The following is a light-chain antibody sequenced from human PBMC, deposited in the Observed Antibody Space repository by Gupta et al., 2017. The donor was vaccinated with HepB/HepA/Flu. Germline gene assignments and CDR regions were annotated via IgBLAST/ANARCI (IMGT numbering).Light chain of an antibody. CDR2: DVT. CDR3: SSYTSITSLAV. V-gene: IGLV2-14*03. J-gene: IGLJ1*01. CDR1: SSDVGGYNY. Sequence: QSALTQPASVSGSPGQSITISCTGTSSDVGGYNYVSWYQQHPGKAPKLIIYDVTNRPSGVSNRFSGSKSGNTASLAISGLQAEDEADYHCSSYTSITSLAVFGTGTKVTVL.